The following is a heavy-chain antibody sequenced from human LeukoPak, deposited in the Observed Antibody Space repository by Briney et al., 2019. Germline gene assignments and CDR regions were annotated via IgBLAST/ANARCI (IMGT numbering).Heavy chain of an antibody. Sequence: ASVKVSCKASGGTFSSYAISWVRQAPGQGLEWMGWINPNSGGTNYAQKFQGRVTMTRDTSISTAYMELSRLRSDDTAVYYCARPDDSSTVTTEYNWFDPWGQGTLVTVSS. D-gene: IGHD4-17*01. J-gene: IGHJ5*02. CDR2: INPNSGGT. CDR3: ARPDDSSTVTTEYNWFDP. CDR1: GGTFSSYA. V-gene: IGHV1-2*02.